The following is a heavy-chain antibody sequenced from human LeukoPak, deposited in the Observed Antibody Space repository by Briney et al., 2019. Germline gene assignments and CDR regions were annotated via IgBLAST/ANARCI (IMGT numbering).Heavy chain of an antibody. CDR2: INPNSGGT. D-gene: IGHD6-13*01. CDR1: GYTFTVYY. J-gene: IGHJ6*02. CDR3: ARVLAAGSRYYYYGMDV. Sequence: ASVTVSFKASGYTFTVYYMHWVRQAPGQGLEWMGWINPNSGGTNYAQKFQGRVTMTRDTSISTAYMELSRLRSDDTAVYYCARVLAAGSRYYYYGMDVWGQGTTVTVSS. V-gene: IGHV1-2*02.